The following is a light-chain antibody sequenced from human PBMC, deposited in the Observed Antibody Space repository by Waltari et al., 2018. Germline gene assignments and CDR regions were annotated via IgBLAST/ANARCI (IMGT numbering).Light chain of an antibody. J-gene: IGKJ4*01. CDR1: QTVRTTY. CDR2: GAS. Sequence: DIVLKPSPGTLSLSPGERPTLYARARQTVRTTYLAWYQQKPGQAPTPLIYGASSRATGIPDRFSGSGSGTDFSLTISSLEPEDFAVYYCQQYDISPLTFGGGTKVEIK. CDR3: QQYDISPLT. V-gene: IGKV3-20*01.